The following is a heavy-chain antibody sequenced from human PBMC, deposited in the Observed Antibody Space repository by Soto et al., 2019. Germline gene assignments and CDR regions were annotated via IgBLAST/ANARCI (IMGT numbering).Heavy chain of an antibody. D-gene: IGHD1-7*01. CDR2: IKSKTDGGTT. Sequence: PGGSLRLSCAASGFTFSNAWMSWVRQAPGKGLEWVGRIKSKTDGGTTDYAAPVKGRFTISRDDSKNTLYLQMNSLKTEDTAVYYCTTDGYNWNYGSYGALDYWGQGTLVTVSS. CDR1: GFTFSNAW. CDR3: TTDGYNWNYGSYGALDY. V-gene: IGHV3-15*01. J-gene: IGHJ4*02.